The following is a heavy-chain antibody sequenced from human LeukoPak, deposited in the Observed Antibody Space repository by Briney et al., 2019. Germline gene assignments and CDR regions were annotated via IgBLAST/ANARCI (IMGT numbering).Heavy chain of an antibody. CDR1: GGSISNYY. V-gene: IGHV4-59*01. CDR2: IYYSGST. Sequence: SETLSLTCTVSGGSISNYYWSWIRRPPGKGLEYIGNIYYSGSTNYNPSLKGRVTISVDTSKNQFSLNLRSVTAADTAVYYCARVQGVGATPDYFDYWGQGTLVTVSS. CDR3: ARVQGVGATPDYFDY. D-gene: IGHD1-26*01. J-gene: IGHJ4*02.